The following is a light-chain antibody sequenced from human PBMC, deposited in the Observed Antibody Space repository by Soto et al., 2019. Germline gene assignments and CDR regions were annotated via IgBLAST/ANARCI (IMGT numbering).Light chain of an antibody. J-gene: IGKJ1*01. CDR2: DAS. CDR3: QQYNGYWT. Sequence: DIHITQSPSTLSGGRGNTVTTTLRASQSVGSWLAWYQEKPGKPPTLLIYDASNLESGVPSRFSGSGSGAEFTLTISSLQTEDFATYVCQQYNGYWTFGQGTKVDIK. CDR1: QSVGSW. V-gene: IGKV1-5*01.